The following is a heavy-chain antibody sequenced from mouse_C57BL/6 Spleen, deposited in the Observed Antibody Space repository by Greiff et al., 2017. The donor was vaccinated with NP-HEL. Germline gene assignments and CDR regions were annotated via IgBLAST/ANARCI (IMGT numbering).Heavy chain of an antibody. Sequence: VKLQQSGAELVKPGASVKLSCKASGYTFTEYTIHWVKQRSGQGLEWIGWFYPGSGSIKYNEKFKDKATLTADKSSSTVYMELSRLTSEDSAVYFCARHDYSNYEVDYYFDYWGQGTTLTVSS. CDR1: GYTFTEYT. CDR2: FYPGSGSI. D-gene: IGHD2-5*01. J-gene: IGHJ2*01. V-gene: IGHV1-62-2*01. CDR3: ARHDYSNYEVDYYFDY.